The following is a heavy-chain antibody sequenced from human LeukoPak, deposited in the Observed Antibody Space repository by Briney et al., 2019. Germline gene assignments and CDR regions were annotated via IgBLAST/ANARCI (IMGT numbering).Heavy chain of an antibody. Sequence: SETLSLTCAVYGGSFSGYYWSWIRQPPGKGLEWIGEINHSGSTNYNPSLKSRVTISVDTSKNQFSLKLSSVTAADTAVYYCASTHILRFLEWGPGAFDIWGQGTMVTVSS. CDR1: GGSFSGYY. V-gene: IGHV4-34*01. D-gene: IGHD3-3*01. CDR2: INHSGST. CDR3: ASTHILRFLEWGPGAFDI. J-gene: IGHJ3*02.